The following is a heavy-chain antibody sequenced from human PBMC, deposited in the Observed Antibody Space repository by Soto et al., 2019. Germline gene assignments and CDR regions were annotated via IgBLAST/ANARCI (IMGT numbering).Heavy chain of an antibody. D-gene: IGHD1-1*01. V-gene: IGHV3-23*01. Sequence: EVQLLESGGGMVQPGGSLRLSCVASGFTLSSYFMTWVRQAPGKGLEWVSAIRNSGGSTYYADSVKGRFTISRDNSHNTLYLQMNNLRAEDTARYYCAKDLEKWLVQLGGLDTWGQGAQVTVSS. CDR3: AKDLEKWLVQLGGLDT. CDR2: IRNSGGST. J-gene: IGHJ5*02. CDR1: GFTLSSYF.